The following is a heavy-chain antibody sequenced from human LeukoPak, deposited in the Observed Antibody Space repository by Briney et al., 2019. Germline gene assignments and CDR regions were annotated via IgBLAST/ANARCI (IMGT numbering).Heavy chain of an antibody. Sequence: PGGSLRLSCAASGFTFSSYAMTWVRQAPGKGPEWVATISGRGSSTYYADSVKGRFTISRDNSKNTLFLQMNSLRAEDTAIYFWAKLMEPHPPDVDNFDFLGQGTLVNGPS. CDR3: AKLMEPHPPDVDNFDF. CDR2: ISGRGSST. CDR1: GFTFSSYA. V-gene: IGHV3-23*01. J-gene: IGHJ4*02. D-gene: IGHD1-1*01.